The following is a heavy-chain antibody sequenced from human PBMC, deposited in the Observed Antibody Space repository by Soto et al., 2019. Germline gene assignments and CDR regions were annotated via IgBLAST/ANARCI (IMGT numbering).Heavy chain of an antibody. Sequence: QVQLQQWGAGLLKPSETLSLTCAVSDGSFSDYFWSWVRQPPGKGLEWIGEINESGSTNYNPSLKSRVTISLDTSKNQFSVRLNSVTAADTAVYYCARLTARYDDYSLRWVYYFDSWGQGSLVTVSS. J-gene: IGHJ4*02. D-gene: IGHD4-17*01. V-gene: IGHV4-34*01. CDR2: INESGST. CDR1: DGSFSDYF. CDR3: ARLTARYDDYSLRWVYYFDS.